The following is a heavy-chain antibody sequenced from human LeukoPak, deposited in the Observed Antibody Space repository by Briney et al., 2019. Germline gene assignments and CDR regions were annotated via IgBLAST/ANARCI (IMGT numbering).Heavy chain of an antibody. CDR2: IYYSGST. D-gene: IGHD6-13*01. CDR1: GGSIRSYY. CDR3: ARVYYSNSYDYWYFDL. V-gene: IGHV4-59*01. Sequence: SETLSLTSTVSGGSIRSYYWSWIRQPPGKGLEWIAYIYYSGSTNYNPSLKSRVTISVDTSKNQFSLKLSSVTAADTAVYHCARVYYSNSYDYWYFDLWGRGTLVTVSS. J-gene: IGHJ2*01.